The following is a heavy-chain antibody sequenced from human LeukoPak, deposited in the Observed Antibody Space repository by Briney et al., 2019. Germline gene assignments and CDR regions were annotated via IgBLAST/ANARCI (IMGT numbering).Heavy chain of an antibody. D-gene: IGHD2-2*01. V-gene: IGHV4-59*01. CDR1: GGSISSYY. CDR2: IYYSGST. CDR3: ARVVVPAAIGGPYYYYMDV. Sequence: SETLSLTCTVSGGSISSYYWSWIRQLPGKGLEWIGYIYYSGSTNYNPSLKSRVTISVDTSKNQFSLKLSSVTAADTAVYYCARVVVPAAIGGPYYYYMDVWGKGTTVTVSS. J-gene: IGHJ6*03.